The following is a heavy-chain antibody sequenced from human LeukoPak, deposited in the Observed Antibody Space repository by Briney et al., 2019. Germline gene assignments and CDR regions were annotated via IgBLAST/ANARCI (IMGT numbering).Heavy chain of an antibody. CDR3: ARDDPSSGFDY. Sequence: GGSLRLSCAASGFTVSSNYMSWVRQAPGKGLEWVSVIYSGGSTYYADSVKGRFTISRDNSKNTLYLQMNSLRVEDTAVYYCARDDPSSGFDYWGQGTLVAVSS. V-gene: IGHV3-66*01. CDR1: GFTVSSNY. CDR2: IYSGGST. J-gene: IGHJ4*02. D-gene: IGHD6-19*01.